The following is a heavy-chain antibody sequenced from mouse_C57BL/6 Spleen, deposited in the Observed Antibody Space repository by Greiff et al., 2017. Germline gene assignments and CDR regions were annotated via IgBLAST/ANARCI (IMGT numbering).Heavy chain of an antibody. V-gene: IGHV14-3*01. D-gene: IGHD1-1*01. CDR3: ARIRAVVGGAMDY. CDR2: IDPANGNT. Sequence: VQLQQSVAELVRPGASVKLSCTASGFNIKNTYMHWVKQRPEQGLEWIGRIDPANGNTKYAPKFQGKATITADKSSNTAYLQLNSLTAADTAMYYCARIRAVVGGAMDYWGQGTSVTVSS. CDR1: GFNIKNTY. J-gene: IGHJ4*01.